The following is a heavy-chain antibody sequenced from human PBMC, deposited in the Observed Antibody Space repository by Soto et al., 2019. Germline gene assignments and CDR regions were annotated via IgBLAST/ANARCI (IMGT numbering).Heavy chain of an antibody. CDR2: ISGSGGST. CDR3: AKDPTIAVAGTKSY. CDR1: GFTFSSYA. J-gene: IGHJ4*02. Sequence: GGSLRLSCAASGFTFSSYAMSWVRQAPGKGLEWVSAISGSGGSTYYADSVKGRFTISRDNSKNTLYLQMNSLRAEDTAVYYCAKDPTIAVAGTKSYWGQGTLVTVSS. D-gene: IGHD6-19*01. V-gene: IGHV3-23*01.